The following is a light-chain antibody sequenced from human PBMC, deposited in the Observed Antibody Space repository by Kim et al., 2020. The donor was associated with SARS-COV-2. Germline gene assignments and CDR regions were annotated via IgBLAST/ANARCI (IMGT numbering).Light chain of an antibody. CDR1: QDSTKF. J-gene: IGKJ1*01. V-gene: IGKV1-16*02. Sequence: VRYRIIITCRASQDSTKFLAWFQHKPGQAPPSLIFATSNLKCGVSSKFSGSGSGTDFTLPISSVQPEDFATYYCKQYKRYPPTFGQGTKVDIK. CDR3: KQYKRYPPT. CDR2: ATS.